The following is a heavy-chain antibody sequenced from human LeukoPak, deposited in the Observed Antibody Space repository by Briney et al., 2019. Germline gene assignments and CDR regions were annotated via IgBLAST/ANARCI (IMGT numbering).Heavy chain of an antibody. CDR3: ARDMTTDAFDM. V-gene: IGHV3-74*01. CDR2: ITNDGRST. CDR1: GFTFSSYY. J-gene: IGHJ3*02. Sequence: GGSLRLSCAASGFTFSSYYMHWVRHAPGKGLVWVSRITNDGRSTSYADSVKGRFTISRDNAKNTLSLQMNSLRAEDTAVYFCARDMTTDAFDMWGQGTLVTVSS. D-gene: IGHD4-17*01.